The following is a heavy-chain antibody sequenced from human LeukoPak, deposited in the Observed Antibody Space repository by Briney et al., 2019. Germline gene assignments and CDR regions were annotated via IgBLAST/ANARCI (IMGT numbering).Heavy chain of an antibody. CDR3: ARDLLGYNYHYMDV. D-gene: IGHD3-10*01. CDR1: GFTFSNYN. J-gene: IGHJ6*03. Sequence: GGSLRLSCAASGFTFSNYNMNWVRQAPGKGLEWVSSISSSSSYIYYADSVKGRFTSSRDNAKKSLYLQMNSLRAEDTAVYYCARDLLGYNYHYMDVWGKGTTVTVSS. CDR2: ISSSSSYI. V-gene: IGHV3-21*01.